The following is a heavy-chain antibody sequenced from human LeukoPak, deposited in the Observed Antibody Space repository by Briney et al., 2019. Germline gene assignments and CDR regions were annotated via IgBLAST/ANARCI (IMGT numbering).Heavy chain of an antibody. D-gene: IGHD6-6*01. J-gene: IGHJ5*02. V-gene: IGHV1-18*01. Sequence: ASVKVSCKASGHTFTSYGISWVRQAPGQGLEWMGWISAYNGNTNYAQKLQGRVTMTTDTSTSTAYMELRSLRSDDTAVYYCARDLGAARPNWFDPWGQGTLVTVSS. CDR3: ARDLGAARPNWFDP. CDR1: GHTFTSYG. CDR2: ISAYNGNT.